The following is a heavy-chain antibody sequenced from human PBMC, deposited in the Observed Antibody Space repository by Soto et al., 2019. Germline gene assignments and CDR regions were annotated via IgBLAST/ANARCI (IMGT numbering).Heavy chain of an antibody. Sequence: PSETLSLTCTVSGGSISSYYWSWIRQPPGKGLEWIGYIYYSGSTNYNPSLKSRVTISVDTSKNQFSLKLSSVTAADTAVYYCARYNYDSSGYYSPLHLDCWGQGTLVTVSS. CDR1: GGSISSYY. CDR3: ARYNYDSSGYYSPLHLDC. CDR2: IYYSGST. J-gene: IGHJ4*02. D-gene: IGHD3-22*01. V-gene: IGHV4-59*01.